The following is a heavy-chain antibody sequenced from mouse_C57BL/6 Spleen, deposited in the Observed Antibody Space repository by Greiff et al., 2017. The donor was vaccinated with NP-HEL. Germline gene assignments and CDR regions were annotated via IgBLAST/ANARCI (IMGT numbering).Heavy chain of an antibody. V-gene: IGHV1-53*01. J-gene: IGHJ4*01. CDR1: GYTFTSYW. CDR2: INPSNGGT. D-gene: IGHD2-4*01. Sequence: VQLQQSGTELVKPGASVKLSCKASGYTFTSYWMHWVKQRPGQGLEWIGNINPSNGGTNYNEKFKSKATLTVDKSSSPAYMQLSSLTSEDSAVYYCARGGLPYAMDYWGQGTSVTVSS. CDR3: ARGGLPYAMDY.